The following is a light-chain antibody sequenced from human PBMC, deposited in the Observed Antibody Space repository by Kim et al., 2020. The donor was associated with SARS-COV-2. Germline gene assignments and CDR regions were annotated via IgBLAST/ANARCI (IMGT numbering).Light chain of an antibody. CDR1: NSNIGRRT. CDR3: ASWDSTLDGVI. Sequence: QSVLTQPPSASATPGQRVTISCSGSNSNIGRRTVNWYQQFPGTAPKLLIYDDNSRPSGVPDRFSASKSGTSASLAISGLQSEDEGDYYCASWDSTLDGVIFGGGNQLTVL. J-gene: IGLJ2*01. V-gene: IGLV1-44*01. CDR2: DDN.